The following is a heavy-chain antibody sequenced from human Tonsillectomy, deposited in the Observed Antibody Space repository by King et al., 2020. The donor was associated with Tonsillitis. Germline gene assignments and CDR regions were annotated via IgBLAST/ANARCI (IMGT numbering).Heavy chain of an antibody. D-gene: IGHD3-22*01. V-gene: IGHV7-4-1*02. J-gene: IGHJ4*02. CDR3: ARAPYYYDSIGSYYDLYYVDY. CDR2: INTNTGNP. CDR1: GYTFTSYA. Sequence: QLVQSGSELKKPGASVKVSCKASGYTFTSYAMNLVRQAPGQGLEWMGWINTNTGNPTYAQAFTGQFIFSMDTSVSTTYLQISSLKAEDTAVYYLARAPYYYDSIGSYYDLYYVDYWGQGTLVTVSS.